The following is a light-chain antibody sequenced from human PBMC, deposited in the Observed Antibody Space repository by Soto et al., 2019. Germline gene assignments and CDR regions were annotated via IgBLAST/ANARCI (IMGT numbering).Light chain of an antibody. CDR2: KAS. J-gene: IGKJ1*01. Sequence: DIQMTQSPSTLSASVGDRVTITCRASQSISSWLAWYQQKPGKAPKLLIYKASSLESGVPSRFSGSRSGTQFTLPISSLQPDDFAPYYCQQYNSYPWTCGQGTKVEIK. CDR3: QQYNSYPWT. CDR1: QSISSW. V-gene: IGKV1-5*03.